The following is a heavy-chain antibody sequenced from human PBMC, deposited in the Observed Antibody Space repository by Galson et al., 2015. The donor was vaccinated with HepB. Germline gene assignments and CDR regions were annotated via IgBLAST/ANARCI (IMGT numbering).Heavy chain of an antibody. Sequence: SLRLSCAASGFTFSAYGMHWVRQAPGKGLEWVAVISSDGSHEYFADSVKGRFTISRDNSKNALYLQMNSLRTEDTAVYYCAKDARPREVTTYGSYFDLWVRGTLVTVSS. J-gene: IGHJ2*01. CDR3: AKDARPREVTTYGSYFDL. CDR1: GFTFSAYG. CDR2: ISSDGSHE. V-gene: IGHV3-30*18. D-gene: IGHD4-17*01.